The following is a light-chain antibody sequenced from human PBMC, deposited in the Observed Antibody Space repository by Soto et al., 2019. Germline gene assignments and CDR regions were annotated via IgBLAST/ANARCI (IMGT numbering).Light chain of an antibody. CDR3: QQYNSYSIT. CDR2: DAS. Sequence: DIQMTQSPSTLSASVGDRLTITCRASQSISSRLAWYQQKPGKAPNLLISDASTLESGVPSRFSGSEYGTEFTLNINNLQPDDFATSSCQQYNSYSITFGQGTRLEIK. CDR1: QSISSR. J-gene: IGKJ5*01. V-gene: IGKV1-5*01.